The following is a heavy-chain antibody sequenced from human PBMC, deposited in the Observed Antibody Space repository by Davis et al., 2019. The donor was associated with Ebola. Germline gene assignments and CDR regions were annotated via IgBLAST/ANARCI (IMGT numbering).Heavy chain of an antibody. CDR2: IYPGDSDT. Sequence: GASLKISCKGSGYSFTSYWIGWVRQLPGKGLEWMWIIYPGDSDTRYNPSFQGQVTISADKSISTAYLQWSSLKASDTAMYYCARQGYSYVPGWFDPWGQGTLVTVSS. V-gene: IGHV5-51*01. CDR3: ARQGYSYVPGWFDP. J-gene: IGHJ5*02. CDR1: GYSFTSYW. D-gene: IGHD5-18*01.